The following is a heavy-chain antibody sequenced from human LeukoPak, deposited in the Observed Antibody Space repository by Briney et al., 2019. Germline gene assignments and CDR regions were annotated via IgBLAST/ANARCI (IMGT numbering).Heavy chain of an antibody. CDR1: GFTFSSYW. V-gene: IGHV3-74*01. J-gene: IGHJ4*02. D-gene: IGHD3-22*01. CDR2: INIDGSSL. CDR3: ARRINYYDSSGYYCVRYFDS. Sequence: GGSLRLSCAASGFTFSSYWMYWVRQAPGKGPVWVARINIDGSSLNYADSVKGRFTIARDIAKNTLYLQMNSLGAEDTAVYYCARRINYYDSSGYYCVRYFDSWGQGTLVAVSS.